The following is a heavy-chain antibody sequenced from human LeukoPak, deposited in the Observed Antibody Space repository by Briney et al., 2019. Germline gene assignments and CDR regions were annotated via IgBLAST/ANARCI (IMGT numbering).Heavy chain of an antibody. CDR1: GYTFTSYG. Sequence: AASVKVSCKASGYTFTSYGISWVRQAPGQGLEWMGWISAYNGNTNYAQKLQGRVTMTTDTSTSTAYMGLRSLRSDDTAVYYCATVATVTAEYFQHWGQGTLVAVSS. J-gene: IGHJ1*01. D-gene: IGHD4-17*01. V-gene: IGHV1-18*01. CDR3: ATVATVTAEYFQH. CDR2: ISAYNGNT.